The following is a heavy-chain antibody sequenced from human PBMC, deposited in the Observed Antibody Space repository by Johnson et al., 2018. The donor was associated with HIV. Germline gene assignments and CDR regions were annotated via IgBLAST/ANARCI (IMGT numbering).Heavy chain of an antibody. J-gene: IGHJ3*02. CDR2: IRYDGDIT. D-gene: IGHD3-22*01. CDR1: GFTFSNYG. V-gene: IGHV3-30*02. Sequence: QVQLVESGGGVVQPGGSLRLSCAASGFTFSNYGMHWVRQAPGKGLEWVAFIRYDGDITYYVDSVKGRFTSSSDNSKNTLYLQMNSLRTEDTAMYYCAKGQSSGYPKDAFDIWGRGTIVTISS. CDR3: AKGQSSGYPKDAFDI.